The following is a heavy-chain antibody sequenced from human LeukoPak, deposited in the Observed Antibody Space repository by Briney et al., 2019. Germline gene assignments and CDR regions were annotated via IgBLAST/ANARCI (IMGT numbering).Heavy chain of an antibody. V-gene: IGHV1-18*01. Sequence: ATVKVSCKASGYTFTSYGISWVRQAPGQGLEWMGWISAYNGNTNYAQKLQGRVTMTTDTSTSTAYMELRSLRSDDTAVYYCARAGREMATIFHPRDYWGQGTLVTVSS. J-gene: IGHJ4*02. D-gene: IGHD5-24*01. CDR2: ISAYNGNT. CDR1: GYTFTSYG. CDR3: ARAGREMATIFHPRDY.